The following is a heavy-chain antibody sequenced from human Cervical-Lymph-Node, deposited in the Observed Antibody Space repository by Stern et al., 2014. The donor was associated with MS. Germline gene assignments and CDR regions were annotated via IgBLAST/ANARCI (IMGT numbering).Heavy chain of an antibody. CDR1: GDTFTAYA. CDR2: IHAGNGNT. V-gene: IGHV1-3*01. D-gene: IGHD6-6*01. Sequence: QVQLVESGAEVKKPGASVRVSCRASGDTFTAYAMHWVRQAPGQRLEWMGWIHAGNGNTEYSQKFQDRVHFDMDTSAGTAYMDLISLTPEDTAVYFCARDPVSRRQIVGGDTDFDIWGHGTLVTVSS. J-gene: IGHJ4*03. CDR3: ARDPVSRRQIVGGDTDFDI.